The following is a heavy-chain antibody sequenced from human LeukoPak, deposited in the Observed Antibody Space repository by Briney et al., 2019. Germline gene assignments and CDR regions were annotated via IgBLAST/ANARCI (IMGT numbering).Heavy chain of an antibody. Sequence: ASVKVSCKASGYTFTTYNINWVRQAPGQGLEWMGWISGYNGNTNYAQKLQGRVTMTTDTSTSTAYMELRSLRSDDTAVYYCARLYGSGSYPYYYYYYYMYVWGKGTTVTISS. J-gene: IGHJ6*03. CDR1: GYTFTTYN. CDR2: ISGYNGNT. D-gene: IGHD3-10*01. CDR3: ARLYGSGSYPYYYYYYYMYV. V-gene: IGHV1-18*01.